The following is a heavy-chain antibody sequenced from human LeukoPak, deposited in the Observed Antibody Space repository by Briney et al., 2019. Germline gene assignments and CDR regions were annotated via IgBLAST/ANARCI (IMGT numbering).Heavy chain of an antibody. CDR3: ARDLVVVGSSFSYRMDV. CDR1: GFSISAYW. J-gene: IGHJ6*02. D-gene: IGHD2-15*01. Sequence: GGSLRLSCAASGFSISAYWMSWVRQAPGKGLEWVANINQDGSDKYSVDSVKGRFTISRDNAKNSLYLEMNSLRADDTAVYYCARDLVVVGSSFSYRMDVWGQGTTVTVSS. V-gene: IGHV3-7*01. CDR2: INQDGSDK.